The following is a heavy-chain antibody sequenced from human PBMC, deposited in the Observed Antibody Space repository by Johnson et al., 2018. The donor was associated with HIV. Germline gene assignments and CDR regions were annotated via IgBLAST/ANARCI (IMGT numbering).Heavy chain of an antibody. Sequence: VHLVESGGGVVQPGRSLRLSCAASGFTFRSYWMSWVRQAPGKGLEWVANINRDGSEKYYVDSVKGRFTISRDNAENSLYLQMNSLRAEDTAVYYALLGQDGGGIWGQGTMVTVSS. J-gene: IGHJ3*02. CDR2: INRDGSEK. D-gene: IGHD3-16*01. V-gene: IGHV3-7*01. CDR3: LLGQDGGGI. CDR1: GFTFRSYW.